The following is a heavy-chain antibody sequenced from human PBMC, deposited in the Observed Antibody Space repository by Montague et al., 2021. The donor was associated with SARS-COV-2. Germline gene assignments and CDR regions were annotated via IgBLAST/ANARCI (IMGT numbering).Heavy chain of an antibody. J-gene: IGHJ4*02. CDR1: GGTISSGSYY. CDR2: IYTSGST. Sequence: TLSLTCTVSGGTISSGSYYWSWIRQPAGKGLEWIGRIYTSGSTNYSFSLKSRVTVSVDTSKNQFSLKLTSVTAADTAVYYCAGAHSGSCANLDNWGQGSLVTVSS. CDR3: AGAHSGSCANLDN. V-gene: IGHV4-61*02. D-gene: IGHD5-12*01.